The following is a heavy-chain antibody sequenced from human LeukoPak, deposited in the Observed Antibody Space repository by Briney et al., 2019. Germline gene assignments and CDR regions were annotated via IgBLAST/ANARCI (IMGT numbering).Heavy chain of an antibody. CDR3: ARDKSWLLGTDAFDI. CDR1: GYTFTSYG. J-gene: IGHJ3*02. V-gene: IGHV1-18*01. Sequence: ASVKVSCKASGYTFTSYGISWVRQAPGQGLEWMGWISAYNGNTNYAQKLQGRVTMTTDTSTSTAYMELRSLRSGDTAVYYCARDKSWLLGTDAFDIWGQGTMVTVSS. CDR2: ISAYNGNT. D-gene: IGHD3-9*01.